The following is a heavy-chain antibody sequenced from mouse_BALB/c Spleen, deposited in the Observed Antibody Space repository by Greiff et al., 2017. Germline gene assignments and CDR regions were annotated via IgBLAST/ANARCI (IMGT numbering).Heavy chain of an antibody. CDR3: ARGGGMMTTRGVYYAMDD. CDR2: IDPANGNT. J-gene: IGHJ4*01. Sequence: VQLQQSGAELVKPGASVKLSCTASGFNIKDTYMHWVKQRPEQGLEWIGRIDPANGNTKYDPKFQGKATITADTSSNTAYLQLSSLTSEDTAVYYCARGGGMMTTRGVYYAMDDWGQGTSVTVSS. CDR1: GFNIKDTY. V-gene: IGHV14-3*02. D-gene: IGHD2-4*01.